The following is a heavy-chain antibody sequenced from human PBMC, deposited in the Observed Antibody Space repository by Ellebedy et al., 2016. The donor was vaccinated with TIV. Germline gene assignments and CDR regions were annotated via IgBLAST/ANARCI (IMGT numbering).Heavy chain of an antibody. CDR1: GGSISSSSYY. CDR2: IYYSGST. CDR3: ARHETDILTGYHDAFDI. J-gene: IGHJ3*02. V-gene: IGHV4-39*01. D-gene: IGHD3-9*01. Sequence: MPSETLSLTCTVSGGSISSSSYYWGWIRQPPGKGLEWIGSIYYSGSTYYNPSLKSRVTISVDTSKNQFSLKLSSVTAADTAVYYCARHETDILTGYHDAFDIWGQGTMVTVSS.